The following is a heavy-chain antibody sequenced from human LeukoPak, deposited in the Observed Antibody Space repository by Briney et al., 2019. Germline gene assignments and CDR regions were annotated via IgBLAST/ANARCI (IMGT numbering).Heavy chain of an antibody. J-gene: IGHJ4*03. V-gene: IGHV3-23*01. CDR1: GFTFSRYA. D-gene: IGHD4-23*01. CDR3: ANHWGYGGQAEDY. Sequence: GASQRLLCAASGFTFSRYAMSWLRPAPRKGLEWVSAISCRGGSSYSADSVEGRFTISRENSNNTLYLQINSLRAEAKAVYYCANHWGYGGQAEDYWGQGTLVTVSS. CDR2: ISCRGGSS.